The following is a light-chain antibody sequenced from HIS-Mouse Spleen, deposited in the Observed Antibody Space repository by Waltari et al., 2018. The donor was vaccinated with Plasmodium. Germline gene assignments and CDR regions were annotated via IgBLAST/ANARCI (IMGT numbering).Light chain of an antibody. V-gene: IGLV3-1*01. CDR3: QAWDSSTDYV. CDR2: QDS. J-gene: IGLJ1*01. Sequence: SYELTQPPSVSVSTGQTASITCSGDKLGEQYDCWYQQKTRPSPVLVIDQDSKRPPGVPVRFSGSNSGNTATLTIRETQSMDEADYYCQAWDSSTDYVFGTGTKVTVL. CDR1: KLGEQY.